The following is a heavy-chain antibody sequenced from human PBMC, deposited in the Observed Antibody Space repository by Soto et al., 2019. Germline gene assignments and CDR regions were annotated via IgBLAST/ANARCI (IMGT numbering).Heavy chain of an antibody. CDR1: GFTVSSNY. CDR2: IYSGGST. Sequence: GGSLILSCAASGFTVSSNYMSWVRQAPGKGLEWVSVIYSGGSTYYADSVKGRFTISRDNSKNTLYLQMNSLRTEDTAVYYCAGGYGGNSSFYYYYGMDVWGQGNTVTV. V-gene: IGHV3-53*01. J-gene: IGHJ6*02. D-gene: IGHD4-17*01. CDR3: AGGYGGNSSFYYYYGMDV.